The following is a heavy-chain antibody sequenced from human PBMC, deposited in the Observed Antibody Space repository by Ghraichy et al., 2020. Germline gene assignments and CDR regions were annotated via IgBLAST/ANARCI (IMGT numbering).Heavy chain of an antibody. D-gene: IGHD3-22*01. V-gene: IGHV3-23*01. J-gene: IGHJ4*02. CDR2: ISGSAGRT. CDR1: GITFSSYA. Sequence: GGSLRLSCAASGITFSSYAMIWVRQAPGKGLEWVSAISGSAGRTYYADSVKGRFTISRDNPKNTLDLQMNSLRADDTAVYYCAKDPDYDQSSATPCYWGQGTLVTVSS. CDR3: AKDPDYDQSSATPCY.